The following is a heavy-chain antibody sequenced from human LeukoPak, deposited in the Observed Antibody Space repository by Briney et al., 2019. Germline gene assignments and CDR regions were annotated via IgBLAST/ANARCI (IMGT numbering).Heavy chain of an antibody. J-gene: IGHJ4*02. CDR1: GYTLTELS. D-gene: IGHD6-19*01. V-gene: IGHV1-24*01. Sequence: ASVKVSCKVSGYTLTELSMHWVRQAPGKGLEWMGGFDPEDGETIYAQKFQGRVTITADESTSTAYMELSSLRSEDTAVYYCAREGSSGWYSAFDYWGQGTLVTVSS. CDR3: AREGSSGWYSAFDY. CDR2: FDPEDGET.